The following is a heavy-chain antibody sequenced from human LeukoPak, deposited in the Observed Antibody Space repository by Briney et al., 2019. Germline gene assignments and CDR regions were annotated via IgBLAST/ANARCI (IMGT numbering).Heavy chain of an antibody. CDR2: ISAYNGNT. Sequence: GASVKVSCKASGYIFSTYGITWVRQAPGQGLEWMGWISAYNGNTNYEQKFQGKVTMTTDTPTSTAYMELRSLRSDDTAVYYCARAGTTGSSTPDFWGQGTPVTVPS. CDR1: GYIFSTYG. CDR3: ARAGTTGSSTPDF. J-gene: IGHJ4*02. V-gene: IGHV1-18*01. D-gene: IGHD6-6*01.